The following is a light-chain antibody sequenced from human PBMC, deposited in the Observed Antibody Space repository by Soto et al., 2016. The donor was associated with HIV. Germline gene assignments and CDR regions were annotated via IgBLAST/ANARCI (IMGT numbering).Light chain of an antibody. J-gene: IGLJ2*01. CDR1: KLGNKY. CDR2: QNT. V-gene: IGLV3-1*01. Sequence: SYELTQPPSVSVSPGQTASITCSGEKLGNKYACWYQQKPGQSPVLLIYQNTKRPSGIPERFSGSNSGNTATLIISGTQAMDEADYYCQAWDSTSRVVFGEGTKLTVL. CDR3: QAWDSTSRVV.